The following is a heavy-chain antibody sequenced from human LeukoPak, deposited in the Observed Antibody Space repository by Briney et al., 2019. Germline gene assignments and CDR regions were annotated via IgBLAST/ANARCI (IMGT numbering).Heavy chain of an antibody. CDR3: ARRTRLNYYDSSGYHLDY. V-gene: IGHV5-51*01. CDR1: GYTFTNYW. D-gene: IGHD3-22*01. J-gene: IGHJ4*02. CDR2: IYPGDSDT. Sequence: GESLKISCKASGYTFTNYWIGWVRQMPGKGLEWMGIIYPGDSDTRYSPSFQGQVTISADKSISTAYLQWSSLKASDTAMYYCARRTRLNYYDSSGYHLDYWGQGTLVTVSS.